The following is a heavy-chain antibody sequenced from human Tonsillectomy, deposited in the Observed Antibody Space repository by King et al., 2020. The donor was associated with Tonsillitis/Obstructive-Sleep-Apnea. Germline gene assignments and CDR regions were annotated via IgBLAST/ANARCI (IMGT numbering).Heavy chain of an antibody. CDR1: GFTFSSYW. D-gene: IGHD3-3*01. CDR2: IKQDGSEK. V-gene: IGHV3-7*02. CDR3: VIPVLRFLEWLGFFYYMDV. J-gene: IGHJ6*03. Sequence: VQLVESGGGLVQPGGSLRLSCAASGFTFSSYWMSWVRQAPGKGLEWVANIKQDGSEKYYVDSVKGRFTISRDNAKNSLYLQMNSLRAEDTAVYYCVIPVLRFLEWLGFFYYMDVWGKGTTVTVSS.